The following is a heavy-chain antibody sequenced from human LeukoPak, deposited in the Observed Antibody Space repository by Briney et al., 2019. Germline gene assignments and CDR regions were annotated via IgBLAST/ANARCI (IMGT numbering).Heavy chain of an antibody. V-gene: IGHV3-21*01. D-gene: IGHD2-2*01. CDR1: GFTFSDYN. Sequence: KPGGSLRLSCAASGFTFSDYNMSWVRQAPGKGLEWVSFISSSSSYIYYADSVKGRFTISRDNAKNSLYLQMNSLRAEDTAVYYCARDSPITVAVPAAVDYWGQGTLVTVSS. J-gene: IGHJ4*02. CDR3: ARDSPITVAVPAAVDY. CDR2: ISSSSSYI.